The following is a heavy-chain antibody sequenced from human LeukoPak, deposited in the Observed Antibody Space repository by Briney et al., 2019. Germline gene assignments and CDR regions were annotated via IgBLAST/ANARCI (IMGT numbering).Heavy chain of an antibody. CDR1: GFTFSSYA. D-gene: IGHD1-14*01. CDR2: ISYDGSNK. J-gene: IGHJ6*03. CDR3: ARDPYKSGYYYMDV. Sequence: GGSLRLSCAASGFTFSSYAMHWVRQAPGKGLEWVAVISYDGSNKYYADSVKGRFTISRDNSKNTLYLQMNSLRAEDTAVYYCARDPYKSGYYYMDVWGKGTTVTVSS. V-gene: IGHV3-30-3*01.